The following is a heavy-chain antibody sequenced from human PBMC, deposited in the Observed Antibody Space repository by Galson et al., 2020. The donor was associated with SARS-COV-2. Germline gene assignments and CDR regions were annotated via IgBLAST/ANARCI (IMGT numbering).Heavy chain of an antibody. V-gene: IGHV1-18*01. J-gene: IGHJ6*02. CDR3: ARLASTYYGFWSGWVKNYYYYGMDV. Sequence: ASVKVSCKASGYTFTSYGISWVRQAPGQGLEWMGWISAYNGNTNYAQKLQGRVTMTTDTSTSTAYMELRSLRSDDTAVYYCARLASTYYGFWSGWVKNYYYYGMDVWGQGTTVTVSS. D-gene: IGHD3-3*01. CDR2: ISAYNGNT. CDR1: GYTFTSYG.